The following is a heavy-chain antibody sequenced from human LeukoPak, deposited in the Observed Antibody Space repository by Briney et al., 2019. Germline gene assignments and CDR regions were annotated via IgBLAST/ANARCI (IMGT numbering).Heavy chain of an antibody. D-gene: IGHD2-15*01. V-gene: IGHV3-7*01. CDR1: GFTFSSYW. CDR2: IKQDGSEK. Sequence: PGGSLRLSCAASGFTFSSYWMSWVRQAPGKGLEWVANIKQDGSEKYYVDSVKGRFTISRDNSKNSLYLEMNNLRVEDTAVYYCARARGYAESGGYPVFDHWGQGVLVTVSS. J-gene: IGHJ4*02. CDR3: ARARGYAESGGYPVFDH.